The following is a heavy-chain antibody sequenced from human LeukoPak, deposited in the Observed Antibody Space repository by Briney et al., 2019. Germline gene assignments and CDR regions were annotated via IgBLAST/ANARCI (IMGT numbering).Heavy chain of an antibody. V-gene: IGHV3-30-3*01. CDR1: GFTFSNFA. D-gene: IGHD5-24*01. Sequence: TGGSLRLSCTASGFTFSNFAMHWVRQAPGKGLEWVADISFDGSNKYYADSMKGRFTISRDNSKNTLYLQMNGLRAEDTAMYYCARDFRGDGYNSGYWGQGTLVTVSS. J-gene: IGHJ4*02. CDR3: ARDFRGDGYNSGY. CDR2: ISFDGSNK.